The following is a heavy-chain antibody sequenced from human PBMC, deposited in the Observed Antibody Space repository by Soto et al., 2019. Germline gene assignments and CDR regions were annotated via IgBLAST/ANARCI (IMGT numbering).Heavy chain of an antibody. CDR3: AKYVGKWLVPTTAEYFQH. J-gene: IGHJ1*01. CDR1: GFTFSSYA. Sequence: GSLRLSCAASGFTFSSYAMSWVRQAPGKGLEWVSAISGSGGSTYYADSVKGRFTISRDNSKNTLYLQMNSLRAEDTAVYYCAKYVGKWLVPTTAEYFQHWGQGTLVTVSS. CDR2: ISGSGGST. D-gene: IGHD6-19*01. V-gene: IGHV3-23*01.